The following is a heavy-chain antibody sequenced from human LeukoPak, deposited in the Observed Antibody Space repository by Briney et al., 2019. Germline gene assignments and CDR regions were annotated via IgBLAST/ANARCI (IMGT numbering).Heavy chain of an antibody. CDR2: ISYDGSNK. J-gene: IGHJ4*02. CDR1: GFTFSSYG. Sequence: GGSLRLSCAASGFTFSSYGMHWVRQAPGKGLEWVAVISYDGSNKYYTDSVKGRFTISRDNSKNTLYLQMNSLRAEDTAVYYCANSRDDSSGYSDFDYWGQGTLVTVSS. D-gene: IGHD3-22*01. CDR3: ANSRDDSSGYSDFDY. V-gene: IGHV3-30*18.